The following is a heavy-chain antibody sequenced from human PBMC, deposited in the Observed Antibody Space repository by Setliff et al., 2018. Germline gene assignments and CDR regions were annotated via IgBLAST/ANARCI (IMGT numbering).Heavy chain of an antibody. J-gene: IGHJ3*02. CDR3: ARGRMRGSCSGPSCTYDPFDI. CDR1: GGFTSSFY. Sequence: PSETLSLTCTISGGFTSSFYWSWIRQAPGKGLEWLGNIFHSGSTYYNPTLNSRVTMSVDTSKNQFSLILRSVTAADTAVYYCARGRMRGSCSGPSCTYDPFDIWGQGTPVTVSS. V-gene: IGHV4-59*12. D-gene: IGHD2-2*01. CDR2: IFHSGST.